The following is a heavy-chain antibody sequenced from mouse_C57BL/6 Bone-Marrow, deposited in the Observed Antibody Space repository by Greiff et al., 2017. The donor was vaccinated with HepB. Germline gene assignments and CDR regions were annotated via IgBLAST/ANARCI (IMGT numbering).Heavy chain of an antibody. V-gene: IGHV5-4*03. CDR3: ARGGPTIVTTLYFDV. Sequence: DVKLVESGGGLVKPGGSLKLSCAASGFTFSSYAMSWVRQTPEKRLEWVATISDGGSYTYYPDNVKGRFTISRDNAKNNLYLQMSHLKSEDTAMYYCARGGPTIVTTLYFDVWGTGTTVTVSS. J-gene: IGHJ1*03. CDR1: GFTFSSYA. CDR2: ISDGGSYT. D-gene: IGHD2-5*01.